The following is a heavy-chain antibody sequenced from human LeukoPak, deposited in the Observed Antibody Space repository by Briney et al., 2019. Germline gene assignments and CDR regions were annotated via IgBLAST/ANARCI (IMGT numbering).Heavy chain of an antibody. CDR3: ASRGVDTAMGMI. J-gene: IGHJ3*02. Sequence: ASVKVSCKASGYTFTTFGISGFGQAPGQGLDWMGGIIPIFGTANYAQKFQGRVTITADESTSTAYMELSSLRSEDTAVYYCASRGVDTAMGMIWGQGTMVTVSS. CDR1: GYTFTTFG. D-gene: IGHD5-18*01. V-gene: IGHV1-69*13. CDR2: IIPIFGTA.